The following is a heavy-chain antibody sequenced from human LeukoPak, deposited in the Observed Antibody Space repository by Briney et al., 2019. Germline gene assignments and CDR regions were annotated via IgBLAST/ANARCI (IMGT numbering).Heavy chain of an antibody. V-gene: IGHV1-69*13. CDR3: ARGLVATTPCYLY. J-gene: IGHJ4*02. CDR2: IIPIFGTA. D-gene: IGHD5-12*01. CDR1: GGTFSSYA. Sequence: SVKVSCKASGGTFSSYAISWVRQAPGQGLEWMGGIIPIFGTANYAQKFQGRVTITADESTSTAYMELSSLRSEDTAVYYCARGLVATTPCYLYWGQGTPVTVSS.